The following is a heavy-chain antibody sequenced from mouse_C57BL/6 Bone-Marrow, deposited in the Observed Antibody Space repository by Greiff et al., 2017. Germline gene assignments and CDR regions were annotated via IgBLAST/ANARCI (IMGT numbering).Heavy chain of an antibody. J-gene: IGHJ2*01. Sequence: VQLQQPGAELVKPGASVKLSCKASGYTFTSYWLHWVKQRPGQGLEWIGMIHPNSGSTNYNEKFKSKATLTVDKSSSTAYMQLSSLTSEDSAVYYCARYPDYYGSSYEYWGQGTTLTVSS. V-gene: IGHV1-64*01. CDR1: GYTFTSYW. CDR2: IHPNSGST. CDR3: ARYPDYYGSSYEY. D-gene: IGHD1-1*01.